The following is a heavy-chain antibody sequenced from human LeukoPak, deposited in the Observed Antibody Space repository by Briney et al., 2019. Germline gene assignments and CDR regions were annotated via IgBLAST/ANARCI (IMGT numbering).Heavy chain of an antibody. CDR2: ITNNGGAM. J-gene: IGHJ4*02. D-gene: IGHD3-22*01. CDR1: GLTFSDYY. CDR3: ARALADSRGYYLGFDY. V-gene: IGHV3-11*04. Sequence: GGSLRLSCAATGLTFSDYYMGWIRQAPGKGLEWISYITNNGGAMFYADSLKGRLTIFRDNAKKSLYLQMNSLRPDDTALYYCARALADSRGYYLGFDYWGQGTPVTVSS.